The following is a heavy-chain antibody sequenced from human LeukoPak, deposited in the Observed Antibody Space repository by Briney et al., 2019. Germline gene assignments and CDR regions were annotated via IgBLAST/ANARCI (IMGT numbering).Heavy chain of an antibody. D-gene: IGHD3-10*01. V-gene: IGHV4-59*01. CDR3: AREADGSGSLTWFDP. CDR2: IYYSGST. CDR1: GGSFSGYY. Sequence: SETLSLTCAVYGGSFSGYYWSWIRQPPGKGLEWIGYIYYSGSTNYNPSLKSRVTMSVDTSKNQFSLKLSSVTAADTAVYYCAREADGSGSLTWFDPWGQGTLVTVSS. J-gene: IGHJ5*02.